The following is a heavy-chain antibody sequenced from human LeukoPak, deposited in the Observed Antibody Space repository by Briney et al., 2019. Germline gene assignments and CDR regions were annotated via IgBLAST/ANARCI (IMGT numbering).Heavy chain of an antibody. CDR1: GGSLNSYY. D-gene: IGHD3-9*01. CDR3: ARHVWLQPFDY. V-gene: IGHV4-59*08. Sequence: SETLSLTCSVSGGSLNSYYWSWIRQSPGKGLEWVGYIYYSGSTNYNPSLKSRVTISVDTSKNQFSLKLSSVTAADTAVYYCARHVWLQPFDYWGQGTLVTVSS. J-gene: IGHJ4*02. CDR2: IYYSGST.